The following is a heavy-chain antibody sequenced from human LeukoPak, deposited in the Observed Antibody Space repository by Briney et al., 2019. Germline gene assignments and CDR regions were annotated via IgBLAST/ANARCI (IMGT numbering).Heavy chain of an antibody. CDR3: ARDRLEEWLGREYFDY. CDR2: ISYDGSNK. J-gene: IGHJ4*02. V-gene: IGHV3-30-3*01. Sequence: PGGSLRLSCAASGFTLSSYAMHWVRQAPGKGLEWVAVISYDGSNKYYADSVKGRFTISRDNSKNTLYLQMNSLRAEDTAVYYCARDRLEEWLGREYFDYWGQGTLVTVSS. D-gene: IGHD6-19*01. CDR1: GFTLSSYA.